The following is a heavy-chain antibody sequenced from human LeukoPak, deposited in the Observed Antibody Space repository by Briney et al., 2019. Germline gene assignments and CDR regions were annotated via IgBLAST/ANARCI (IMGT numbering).Heavy chain of an antibody. V-gene: IGHV3-21*01. J-gene: IGHJ6*04. CDR3: ARDFTYYDILTGSQEGYYYYYGMDV. CDR2: ISSSSSYI. D-gene: IGHD3-9*01. CDR1: GFTFSSYS. Sequence: GGSLRLSCAASGFTFSSYSMNWVRQAPGKGLEWXXSISSSSSYIYYADSVKGRFTISRDNAKNSLYLQMNSLRAEDTAVYYCARDFTYYDILTGSQEGYYYYYGMDVWGKGTTVTVSS.